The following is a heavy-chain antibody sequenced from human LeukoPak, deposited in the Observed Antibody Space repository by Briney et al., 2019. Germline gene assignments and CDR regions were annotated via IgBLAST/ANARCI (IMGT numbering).Heavy chain of an antibody. CDR2: IYTSGST. Sequence: SETLSLTCTVSGGSISSYYWSWIRQPAGKGLEWIGRIYTSGSTNYNASLKSRVSMSVDTSKNQFSLKLSSVTAADTAVYYCASASARWERTRPYYGMDVWGQGTTVTVSS. J-gene: IGHJ6*02. D-gene: IGHD1-26*01. V-gene: IGHV4-4*07. CDR1: GGSISSYY. CDR3: ASASARWERTRPYYGMDV.